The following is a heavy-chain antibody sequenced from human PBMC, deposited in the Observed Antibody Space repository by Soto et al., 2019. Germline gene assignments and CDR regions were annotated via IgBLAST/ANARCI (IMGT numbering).Heavy chain of an antibody. J-gene: IGHJ6*02. CDR2: IKQDGSEK. Sequence: LRLSCAASGFTFSSYWMSWVRQAPGKGLEWVANIKQDGSEKYYVDSVKGRFTISRDNAKNSLYLQMNSLRAEDTAVYYCARVDPKVDTAMVAYYYYGMDVWGQGTTVTVSS. V-gene: IGHV3-7*01. D-gene: IGHD5-18*01. CDR1: GFTFSSYW. CDR3: ARVDPKVDTAMVAYYYYGMDV.